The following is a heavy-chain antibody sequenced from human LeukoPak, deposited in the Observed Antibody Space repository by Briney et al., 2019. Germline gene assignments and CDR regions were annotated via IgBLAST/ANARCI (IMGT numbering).Heavy chain of an antibody. J-gene: IGHJ6*02. V-gene: IGHV3-7*01. Sequence: PGGSLRLSCAASGFTFSSYAMSWVRQAPGKGLEWVANIKQDGSEKYYVDSVKGRFTISRDNAKNSLYLQMNSLRAEDTAVYYCARDRLLRVWGQGTTVTVSS. CDR2: IKQDGSEK. D-gene: IGHD2-15*01. CDR1: GFTFSSYA. CDR3: ARDRLLRV.